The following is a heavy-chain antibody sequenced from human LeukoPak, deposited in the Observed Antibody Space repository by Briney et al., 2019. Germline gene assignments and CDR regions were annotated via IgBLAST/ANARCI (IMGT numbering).Heavy chain of an antibody. CDR2: INHSGST. CDR3: ARLGAVYPTKAKTNFDY. V-gene: IGHV4-39*07. CDR1: GGSISSSSYY. D-gene: IGHD5/OR15-5a*01. J-gene: IGHJ4*02. Sequence: PSETLSLTCTVSGGSISSSSYYWGWIRQPPGKGLEWIGEINHSGSTNYNPSLKSQVTISVDTSKNQFSLKLSSVTAADTAVYYCARLGAVYPTKAKTNFDYWGQGTLVTVSS.